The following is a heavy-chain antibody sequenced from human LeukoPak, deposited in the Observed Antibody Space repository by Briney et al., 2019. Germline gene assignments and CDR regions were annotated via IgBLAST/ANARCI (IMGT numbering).Heavy chain of an antibody. D-gene: IGHD2-2*02. V-gene: IGHV1-18*01. CDR3: ARTCSSSSCYMVH. CDR1: GYTFANFG. J-gene: IGHJ4*02. CDR2: ISVYNGNT. Sequence: GASVKVSCKASGYTFANFGITWVRQAPGQGLEWMGWISVYNGNTNYEQNPQGRVTLTTDTSTSTAYMELRSLRSDDTALYYCARTCSSSSCYMVHWGQGTLVTVSS.